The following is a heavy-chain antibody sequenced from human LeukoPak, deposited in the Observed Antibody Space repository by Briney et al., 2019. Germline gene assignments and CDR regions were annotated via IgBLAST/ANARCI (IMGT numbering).Heavy chain of an antibody. CDR2: INSDGSTT. D-gene: IGHD2-15*01. V-gene: IGHV3-74*01. CDR3: ARGGISSWYGS. CDR1: GFTFSSYW. Sequence: GGSLRLSCAASGFTFSSYWMHWVRQAPGKGLVWVSRINSDGSTTSHADSVKGRFTISRDNAKNTLFLQMNSLRGEVTAVYYCARGGISSWYGSWGQGTLVTVSS. J-gene: IGHJ5*01.